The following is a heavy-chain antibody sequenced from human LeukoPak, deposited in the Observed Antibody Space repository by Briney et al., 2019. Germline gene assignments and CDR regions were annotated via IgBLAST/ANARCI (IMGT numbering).Heavy chain of an antibody. J-gene: IGHJ4*02. CDR2: ISSSGTPI. Sequence: QPGGSLRLSCAASGFTFSSYEMNWGRQAPGKGLEWVSYISSSGTPIHYADSVKGRFTISRDNAKNSLFLQMNSLRAEDTAVYYCAREKTACGGDCYDSWGQGTLVTVSS. CDR3: AREKTACGGDCYDS. V-gene: IGHV3-48*03. CDR1: GFTFSSYE. D-gene: IGHD2-21*01.